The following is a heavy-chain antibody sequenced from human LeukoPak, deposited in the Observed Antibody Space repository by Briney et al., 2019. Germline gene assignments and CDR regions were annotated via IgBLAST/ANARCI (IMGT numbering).Heavy chain of an antibody. CDR3: AALGYGSSWYSLQYNWFDP. V-gene: IGHV3-23*01. J-gene: IGHJ5*02. CDR2: ISGSGGST. CDR1: GFTFSSYA. Sequence: GSLRLSCAASGFTFSSYAMSWVRQAPGKGLEWVSAISGSGGSTYYADSVKGRFTISRDNSKNTLYLQMNSLRAEDTAVYYCAALGYGSSWYSLQYNWFDPWGQGTLVTVSS. D-gene: IGHD6-13*01.